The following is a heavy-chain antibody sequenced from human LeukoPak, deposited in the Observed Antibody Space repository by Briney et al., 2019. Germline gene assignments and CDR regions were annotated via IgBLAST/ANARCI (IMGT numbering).Heavy chain of an antibody. V-gene: IGHV4-31*03. D-gene: IGHD5-18*01. CDR1: GGSISSGGYY. CDR2: IYYSGST. Sequence: SETLSLTCTVSGGSISSGGYYWSWIRQHPGKGLEWIGYIYYSGSTYYNPSLKSRVTISVDTSKNQFSLKLSSVTAADTAVYYRARRRVTLFDYWGQGTLVTVSS. CDR3: ARRRVTLFDY. J-gene: IGHJ4*02.